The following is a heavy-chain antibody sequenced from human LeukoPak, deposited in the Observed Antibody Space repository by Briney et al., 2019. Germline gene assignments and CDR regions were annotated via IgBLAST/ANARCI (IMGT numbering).Heavy chain of an antibody. CDR3: ARESCSSTSCTPVPLVWTRYYYYGMDV. D-gene: IGHD2-2*01. CDR1: GYTFTSYG. CDR2: ISAYNGNT. V-gene: IGHV1-18*01. J-gene: IGHJ6*02. Sequence: GASVKVSCKASGYTFTSYGISWVRQAPGQGLEWMGWISAYNGNTNYAQKLQGRVTMTTDTSTSTAYMELRSLRSDDTAVYYCARESCSSTSCTPVPLVWTRYYYYGMDVWGQGTTVTVSS.